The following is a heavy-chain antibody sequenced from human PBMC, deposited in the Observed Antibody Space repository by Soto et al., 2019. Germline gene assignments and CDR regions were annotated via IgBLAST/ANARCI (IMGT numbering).Heavy chain of an antibody. J-gene: IGHJ4*02. V-gene: IGHV3-23*01. D-gene: IGHD6-19*01. CDR2: ISGSGGST. Sequence: EVQLLDSGGGLVQPGGSLRLSCAASGFTFSTRAMGWVRQAPGMGPEWVAGISGSGGSTYYPDSVKGRFTISRDNSKNTLYLQLNSLRVEDTAVYYCVLPSGGCGSDICFAALFDYWGQGALVTVSS. CDR3: VLPSGGCGSDICFAALFDY. CDR1: GFTFSTRA.